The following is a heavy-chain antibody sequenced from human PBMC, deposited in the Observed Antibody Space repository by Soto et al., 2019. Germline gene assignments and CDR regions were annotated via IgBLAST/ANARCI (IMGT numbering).Heavy chain of an antibody. D-gene: IGHD6-19*01. Sequence: HVTLKESGPVLGKPTETLTLTCTVSGFSLSTGKVGVSWIRQPPGKALEWLANIFSNDEKSYRTSLKSRLTISEDTSKSQVVLTMTNVDPVDTATYYCARILFGRSVAGGYFYMDVWGKGTTVTVSS. V-gene: IGHV2-26*01. CDR2: IFSNDEK. CDR3: ARILFGRSVAGGYFYMDV. CDR1: GFSLSTGKVG. J-gene: IGHJ6*03.